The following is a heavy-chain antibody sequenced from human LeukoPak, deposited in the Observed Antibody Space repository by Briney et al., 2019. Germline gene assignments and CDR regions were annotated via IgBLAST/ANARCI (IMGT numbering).Heavy chain of an antibody. CDR2: IIPIFGTA. CDR3: ATDLYYDFWSGYQYYYYYMDV. Sequence: SVTVSCKASGGTFSSYAISWVRQAPGQGLEWMGGIIPIFGTANYAQKFQGRVTITTDESTSTAYMELSSLRSEDTAVYYCATDLYYDFWSGYQYYYYYMDVWGKGTTVTVSS. D-gene: IGHD3-3*01. J-gene: IGHJ6*03. CDR1: GGTFSSYA. V-gene: IGHV1-69*05.